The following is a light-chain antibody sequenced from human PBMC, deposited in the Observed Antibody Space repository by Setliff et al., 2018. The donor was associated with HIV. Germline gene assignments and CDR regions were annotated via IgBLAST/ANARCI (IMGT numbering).Light chain of an antibody. CDR1: SSNIGASYD. CDR2: DNN. CDR3: QTHDSSLSGYV. J-gene: IGLJ1*01. Sequence: VLTQPPSVSGAPGQRVTISCTGSSSNIGASYDVHWYQQFPGTAPKLLIYDNNNRPSGVPDRFSGSKSGTSASLAITGLQAEDEADYYCQTHDSSLSGYVFGTGTKVTVL. V-gene: IGLV1-40*01.